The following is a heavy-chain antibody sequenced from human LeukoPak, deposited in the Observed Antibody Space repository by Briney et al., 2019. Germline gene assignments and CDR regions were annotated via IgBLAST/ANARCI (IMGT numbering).Heavy chain of an antibody. Sequence: PSEPLSLTCTVSGGSISSYSWSWIRQPPGKGLEWIGYIYYRGSTNSNPSLKSRVTISVDTSKNQFSLKLRSVTAADTAVYYCARVSGEAAGTGFIDSWGQGTLVTVSS. CDR3: ARVSGEAAGTGFIDS. J-gene: IGHJ4*02. CDR1: GGSISSYS. V-gene: IGHV4-59*01. CDR2: IYYRGST. D-gene: IGHD6-13*01.